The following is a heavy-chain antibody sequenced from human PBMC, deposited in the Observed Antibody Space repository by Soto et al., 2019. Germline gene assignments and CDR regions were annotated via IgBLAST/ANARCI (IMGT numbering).Heavy chain of an antibody. J-gene: IGHJ4*02. CDR1: GGSIIHYY. Sequence: SETLSLTCTVSGGSIIHYYWSWIRQPPGKGLEWIGYVYYTGSTNYNPSLMSRVTISLDTSKNQFSLKLSSVTAADTAVYYCATGQIYYGSHYWGQGTLVTVSS. V-gene: IGHV4-59*01. D-gene: IGHD3-10*01. CDR3: ATGQIYYGSHY. CDR2: VYYTGST.